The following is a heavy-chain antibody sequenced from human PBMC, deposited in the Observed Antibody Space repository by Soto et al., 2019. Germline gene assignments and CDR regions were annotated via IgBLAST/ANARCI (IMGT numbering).Heavy chain of an antibody. D-gene: IGHD2-2*01. V-gene: IGHV4-59*01. Sequence: QVQLQESGPGLVKPSETLSLTCTVSGGSISSYYWSWIRQPPGKGLEWIGYIYYSGSTNYNPSLKSRVTISVDTSKNQFSLKLSSVTAADTAVYYCARAQGYCSSTSCHSPPADAFDIWGQGTMVTVSS. CDR3: ARAQGYCSSTSCHSPPADAFDI. CDR1: GGSISSYY. J-gene: IGHJ3*02. CDR2: IYYSGST.